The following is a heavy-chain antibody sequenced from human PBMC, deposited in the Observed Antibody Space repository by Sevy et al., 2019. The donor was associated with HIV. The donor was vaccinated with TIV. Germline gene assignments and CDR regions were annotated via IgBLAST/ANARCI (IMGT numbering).Heavy chain of an antibody. V-gene: IGHV1-2*02. CDR1: GYTFTGYY. Sequence: ASVKVSCKASGYTFTGYYMHWVRQAPGQGLEWMGWINPNSGGTNYAQKFQGRVTMTRDTSVSTAYMELGRLRSDDTAVYYCAITMVRGVISRGAFDIWGQGTMVTVSS. D-gene: IGHD3-10*01. CDR3: AITMVRGVISRGAFDI. J-gene: IGHJ3*02. CDR2: INPNSGGT.